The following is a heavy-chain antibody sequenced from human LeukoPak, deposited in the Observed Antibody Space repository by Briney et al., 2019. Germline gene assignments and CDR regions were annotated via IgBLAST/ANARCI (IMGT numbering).Heavy chain of an antibody. Sequence: GGSLRLSCAASGFSFSIYVMSWVRQAPGKGLEWVSTISGGTSGTYYADSVKGRFTISRDNSKNTLYLQMNSLRAEDTAVYYCAKEDRQYQLHLFDYWGQGTLVTVSS. D-gene: IGHD2-2*01. CDR2: ISGGTSGT. V-gene: IGHV3-23*01. J-gene: IGHJ4*02. CDR3: AKEDRQYQLHLFDY. CDR1: GFSFSIYV.